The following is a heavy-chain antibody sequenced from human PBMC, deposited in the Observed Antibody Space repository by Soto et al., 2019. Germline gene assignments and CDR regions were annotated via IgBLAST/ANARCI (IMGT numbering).Heavy chain of an antibody. CDR3: AKNRGYSYGYHYYYGMDV. V-gene: IGHV3-30-3*01. D-gene: IGHD5-18*01. CDR2: ISYDGSNK. CDR1: GFTFSSYA. J-gene: IGHJ6*02. Sequence: QVQLVASGGGVVQPGRSLRLSCAASGFTFSSYAMHWVRQAPGKGLEWVAVISYDGSNKYYADSVKGRFTISRDNSKNTLYLQMNSLRAEDTAVYYCAKNRGYSYGYHYYYGMDVWGQGTTVTVSS.